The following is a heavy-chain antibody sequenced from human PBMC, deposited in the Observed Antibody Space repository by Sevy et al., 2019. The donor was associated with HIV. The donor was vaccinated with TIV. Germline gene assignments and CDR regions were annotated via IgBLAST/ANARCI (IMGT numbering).Heavy chain of an antibody. J-gene: IGHJ6*02. CDR2: VHHSGST. CDR1: GGSLSGYY. CDR3: ARIQQVVNYYNYYGLDV. V-gene: IGHV4-34*01. Sequence: SETLSLTCSVYGGSLSGYYWSWIRQSPGRGLEWIGEVHHSGSTNYNPSFKCRVTMSVDTSKNQFSLNLSSVTAADAAVYYCARIQQVVNYYNYYGLDVWGQGTTVTVSS. D-gene: IGHD6-13*01.